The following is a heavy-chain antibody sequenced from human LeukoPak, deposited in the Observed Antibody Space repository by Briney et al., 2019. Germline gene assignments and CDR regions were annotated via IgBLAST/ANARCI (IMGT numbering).Heavy chain of an antibody. D-gene: IGHD3-10*01. V-gene: IGHV4-59*08. CDR2: IYYSGST. Sequence: SETLSLTCTVSGGSISSYYWSWIRQPPGKGLEWIGYIYYSGSTNYNPSLKSRVTISVDTSKNQFSLKLSSVTAADTAVYYCARHWPYYGSGSYLGWFDPWGQGTLVTVSS. J-gene: IGHJ5*02. CDR3: ARHWPYYGSGSYLGWFDP. CDR1: GGSISSYY.